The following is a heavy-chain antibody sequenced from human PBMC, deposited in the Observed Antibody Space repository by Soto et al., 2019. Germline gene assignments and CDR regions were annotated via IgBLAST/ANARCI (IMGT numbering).Heavy chain of an antibody. CDR3: ARTLDGDNVDY. Sequence: QVQLVQSGAEVKKPGASVKVSCKASGYTFTSYDINWVRQAAGQGLEWMGWMSPHSGNTCYAQKFKGRVTMTRNTSTSTANMELSSPRSEANAVYYCARTLDGDNVDYWGQGTLVTVSS. CDR2: MSPHSGNT. D-gene: IGHD4-17*01. V-gene: IGHV1-8*01. J-gene: IGHJ4*02. CDR1: GYTFTSYD.